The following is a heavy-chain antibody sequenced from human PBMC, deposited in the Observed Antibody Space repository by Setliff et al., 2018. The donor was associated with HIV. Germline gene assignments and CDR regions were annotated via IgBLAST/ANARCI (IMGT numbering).Heavy chain of an antibody. D-gene: IGHD5-18*01. V-gene: IGHV4-4*07. J-gene: IGHJ6*03. CDR2: IHTSGNT. CDR3: ARDLSGYSYGSYYYYMDV. CDR1: GGSIRIYY. Sequence: PSETLSLTCTVSGGSIRIYYWNWIRQPAGKGLEWIGRIHTSGNTNYNPSLKSRVTMSVDTSKNNFSLKLSSVTAADTAVYYCARDLSGYSYGSYYYYMDVWGKGTTVTVSS.